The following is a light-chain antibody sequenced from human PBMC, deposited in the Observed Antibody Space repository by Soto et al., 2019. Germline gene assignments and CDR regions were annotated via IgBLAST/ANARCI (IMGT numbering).Light chain of an antibody. CDR1: SSDVGGYKF. Sequence: QSVLTQPRSVSGSPGQSVTISCTGTSSDVGGYKFVSWYRQHPGKAPKLMIFDVTKRPSGVPDRFSGSKSGNTASLAISGLQADDEADYYCCSYAGSYTWVFGGGTKVTVL. CDR3: CSYAGSYTWV. V-gene: IGLV2-11*01. J-gene: IGLJ3*02. CDR2: DVT.